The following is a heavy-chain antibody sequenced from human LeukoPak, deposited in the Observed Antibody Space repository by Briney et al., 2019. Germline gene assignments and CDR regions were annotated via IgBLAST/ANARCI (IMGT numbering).Heavy chain of an antibody. J-gene: IGHJ5*02. CDR3: ARLFYYDSSGPPS. V-gene: IGHV4-61*02. D-gene: IGHD3-22*01. Sequence: SQTLSLTCTVSGGSISSGSYYWSWIRQPAGKGLEWIGRIYTSGSTNYNPSLKSRVTISVDTSKNQFSLKLSSVTAADTAVYYCARLFYYDSSGPPSWGQGTLVTVSS. CDR1: GGSISSGSYY. CDR2: IYTSGST.